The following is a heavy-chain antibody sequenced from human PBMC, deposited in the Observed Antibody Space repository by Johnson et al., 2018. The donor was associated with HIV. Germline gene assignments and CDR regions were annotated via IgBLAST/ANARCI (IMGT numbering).Heavy chain of an antibody. D-gene: IGHD1-26*01. CDR2: IKQDGSEK. J-gene: IGHJ3*02. CDR1: GFTFSSYA. V-gene: IGHV3-7*01. CDR3: AREWELLGSAFDI. Sequence: VQLVESGGGVVQPGRSLRLSCAASGFTFSSYAMHWVRQAPGKGLEWVANIKQDGSEKYYVDSVKGRFTISRDNAKHTLYLQMNSLRAEDTAVYYCAREWELLGSAFDIWGQGTMVTVSS.